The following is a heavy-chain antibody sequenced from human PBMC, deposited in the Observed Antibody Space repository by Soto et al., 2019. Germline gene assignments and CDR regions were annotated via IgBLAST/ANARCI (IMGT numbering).Heavy chain of an antibody. V-gene: IGHV6-1*01. J-gene: IGHJ6*02. Sequence: SQTLSLTCAISGDSVSSNSAAWNWIRQSPSRGLEWLGRTYYRSKWYNDYAVSVKSRITINPDTSKKQFSLQLNSVTPEDTAVYYCASEAYDFWSGYYNYYYYYGMDVWGQGTTVTVSS. CDR3: ASEAYDFWSGYYNYYYYYGMDV. CDR1: GDSVSSNSAA. D-gene: IGHD3-3*01. CDR2: TYYRSKWYN.